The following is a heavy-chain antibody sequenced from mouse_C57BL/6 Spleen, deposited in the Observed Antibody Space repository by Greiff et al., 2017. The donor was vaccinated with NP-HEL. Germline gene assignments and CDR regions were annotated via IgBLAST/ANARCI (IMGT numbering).Heavy chain of an antibody. J-gene: IGHJ4*01. V-gene: IGHV1-55*01. Sequence: QVQLQQPGAELVKPGASVKMSCKASGYTFTSYWITWVKQRPGQGLEWIGDIYPGSGSTNYNEKFKSKATLTVDTSSSTAYMQLSSLTSEDSAVYYCARYVYYYGSSYYAMDYWGQGTSVTVSS. D-gene: IGHD1-1*01. CDR1: GYTFTSYW. CDR2: IYPGSGST. CDR3: ARYVYYYGSSYYAMDY.